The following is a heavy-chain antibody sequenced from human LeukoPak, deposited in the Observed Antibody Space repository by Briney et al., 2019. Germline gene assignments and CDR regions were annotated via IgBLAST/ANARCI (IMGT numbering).Heavy chain of an antibody. D-gene: IGHD3-9*01. CDR3: ARDRYFDQYGMDV. CDR1: GFTFSSHA. V-gene: IGHV3-30*03. Sequence: GGSLRLSCAASGFTFSSHAMHWVRQAPGKGLEWVAVLTSDGSNKYYADSVKGRFTISRDNSKNTLYLQMNSLRAEDTAVYYCARDRYFDQYGMDVWGKGTTVTVSS. CDR2: LTSDGSNK. J-gene: IGHJ6*04.